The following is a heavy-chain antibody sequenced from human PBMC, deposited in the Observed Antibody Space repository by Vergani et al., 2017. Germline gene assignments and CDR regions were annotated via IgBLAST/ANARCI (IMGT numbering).Heavy chain of an antibody. V-gene: IGHV5-51*01. CDR1: GYSFTSYW. CDR3: ARQPISGSYSLWFDP. J-gene: IGHJ5*02. Sequence: EVQLVQSGAEVKKPGESLKISCKGSGYSFTSYWIGWVRQIPGKGLEWMGIIYPGDSDTRYSPSFQGQVTLSADKSISTAYLQWSSLKASDTAMYYCARQPISGSYSLWFDPWGQGTLVTVSS. CDR2: IYPGDSDT. D-gene: IGHD1-26*01.